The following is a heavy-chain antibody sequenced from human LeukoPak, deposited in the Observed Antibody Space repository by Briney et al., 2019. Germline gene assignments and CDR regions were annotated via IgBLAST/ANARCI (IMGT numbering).Heavy chain of an antibody. CDR1: GFTFNNYA. J-gene: IGHJ5*02. CDR2: ISDSGGYT. V-gene: IGHV3-23*01. D-gene: IGHD6-19*01. CDR3: ARQDPYTSGWYP. Sequence: QSRGSLRLSCAASGFTFNNYAMSWVRQAPGKGLEWVSAISDSGGYTYYADSVKGRFTISRDNSKNTLYLQMNSLRAEDTAVYYCARQDPYTSGWYPWGQGTLVTVSS.